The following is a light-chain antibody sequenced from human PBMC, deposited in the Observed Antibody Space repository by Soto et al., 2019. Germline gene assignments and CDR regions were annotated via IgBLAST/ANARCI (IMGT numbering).Light chain of an antibody. CDR2: GDN. CDR1: SSNIGANYD. V-gene: IGLV1-40*01. Sequence: QSLLSQPPSVSGAPGQRITISCTGSSSNIGANYDVHWYRQVPGTAPKLLMSGDNNRPSGVADRFSGSKSGTSASLAITRLQAEDEADYYCQSYDSSLNRVFGTGTKLTVL. J-gene: IGLJ1*01. CDR3: QSYDSSLNRV.